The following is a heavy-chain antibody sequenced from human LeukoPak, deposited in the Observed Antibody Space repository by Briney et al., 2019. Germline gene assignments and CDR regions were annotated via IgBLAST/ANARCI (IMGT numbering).Heavy chain of an antibody. J-gene: IGHJ4*02. D-gene: IGHD4-17*01. CDR3: ARDLSLGRHDDGEPFDY. CDR2: ISEYNGNT. V-gene: IGHV1-18*01. Sequence: GASVKVSCKTSGYTFTNHGISWVRQAPGQGLEWMGWISEYNGNTNYVKKFRGRVTMTTDTSTSTAYMELRSLSSDDTAVYYCARDLSLGRHDDGEPFDYWGQGTLVTVSS. CDR1: GYTFTNHG.